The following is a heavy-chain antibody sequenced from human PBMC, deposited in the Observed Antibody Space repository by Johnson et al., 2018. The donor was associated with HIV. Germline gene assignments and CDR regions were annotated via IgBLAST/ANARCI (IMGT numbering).Heavy chain of an antibody. CDR2: IKRDGSEK. V-gene: IGHV3-7*01. CDR3: ARDGPWLQSQRDAFDV. Sequence: VQLVESGGGSLQPGGSLRLSCVASGFTFSSYWMSWVRQVPGKAPEWVANIKRDGSEKYYVDSVKGRFTISRDNAKNSLYLQMNSLRVEDTAMYYCARDGPWLQSQRDAFDVWGQGTMVIVSS. J-gene: IGHJ3*01. D-gene: IGHD5-24*01. CDR1: GFTFSSYW.